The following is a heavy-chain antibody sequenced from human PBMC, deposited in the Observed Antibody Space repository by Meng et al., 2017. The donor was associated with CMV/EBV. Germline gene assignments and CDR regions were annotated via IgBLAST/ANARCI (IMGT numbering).Heavy chain of an antibody. CDR1: GFTFSTYS. D-gene: IGHD3-22*01. V-gene: IGHV3-48*04. J-gene: IGHJ4*02. CDR2: ISSSSTTI. CDR3: ASTPQYYSDGSGYLVSGGN. Sequence: GGSLRLSCAASGFTFSTYSMNWFRQAPGKGLEWVSYISSSSTTIYYADSVKGRFTISRDNAKYSLYLQMKNLRAQDTAVYYCASTPQYYSDGSGYLVSGGNWGQGTLVTRLL.